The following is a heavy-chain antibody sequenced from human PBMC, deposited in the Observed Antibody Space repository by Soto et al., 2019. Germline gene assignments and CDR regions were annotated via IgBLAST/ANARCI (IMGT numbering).Heavy chain of an antibody. CDR1: GGSISSYY. J-gene: IGHJ4*02. Sequence: PSETLSLTCTVSGGSISSYYWSWIRQPPGKGLEWIGYVYYRGSTDYNTSLKSRVTISVDTSKNQFSLKLNSVTAADTAVYYCARLGCSGGACPFDYWGQGALVTVSS. CDR2: VYYRGST. CDR3: ARLGCSGGACPFDY. V-gene: IGHV4-59*01. D-gene: IGHD2-15*01.